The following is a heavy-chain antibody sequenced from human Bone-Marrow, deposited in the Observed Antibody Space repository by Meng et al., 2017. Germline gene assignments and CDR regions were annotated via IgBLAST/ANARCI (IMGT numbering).Heavy chain of an antibody. CDR3: ARDPPAAYYYDISGFYYGFFCYYGMDV. CDR1: GYTFTSYY. CDR2: INPSGGST. Sequence: SVNVSCKASGYTFTSYYMHWVRQAPGQGLEWMGIINPSGGSTSYAQKFQGRVTITADESTSTAYMELSSLRSEDTAVYYCARDPPAAYYYDISGFYYGFFCYYGMDVWGQGTTVTVSS. D-gene: IGHD3-22*01. J-gene: IGHJ6*02. V-gene: IGHV1-46*01.